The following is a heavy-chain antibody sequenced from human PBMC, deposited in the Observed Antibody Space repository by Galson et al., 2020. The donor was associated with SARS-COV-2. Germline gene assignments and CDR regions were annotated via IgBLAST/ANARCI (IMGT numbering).Heavy chain of an antibody. J-gene: IGHJ4*02. Sequence: GGSLRLSCAASGFTFRNYFMTWVRQAPGKGLEWVSSISDSGVSTYHADSVKGRFTVSRDNSKNTLYLQLNSLRAEDTAIYYCAKDSGGSGRYVDLDYWGQGTLVTVSS. D-gene: IGHD6-19*01. CDR2: ISDSGVST. CDR3: AKDSGGSGRYVDLDY. V-gene: IGHV3-23*01. CDR1: GFTFRNYF.